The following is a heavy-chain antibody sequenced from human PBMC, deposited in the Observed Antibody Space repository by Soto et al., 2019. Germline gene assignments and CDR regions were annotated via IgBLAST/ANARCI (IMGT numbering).Heavy chain of an antibody. V-gene: IGHV2-26*01. CDR2: IFSNDET. CDR1: GFSLSNARMG. J-gene: IGHJ4*02. D-gene: IGHD6-19*01. CDR3: ARIRGQWVPDY. Sequence: QVTLKESGPVLVKPTVTLTLTCTVSGFSLSNARMGVSWIRQPPGKALEWLAHIFSNDETSYNTSLKSRLTIAKDTSKSQVVLTVTNMDPVDTATYYCARIRGQWVPDYWGQGILVIVSS.